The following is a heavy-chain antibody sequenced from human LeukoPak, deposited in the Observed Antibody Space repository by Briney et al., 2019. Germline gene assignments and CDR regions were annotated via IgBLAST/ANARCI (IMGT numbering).Heavy chain of an antibody. J-gene: IGHJ4*02. CDR2: IKSNTDGGTT. CDR3: ATTAGSRWYYFDY. Sequence: GGSLRLSCAASGLTFRNAWMSWVRQAPGKGLEWVGRIKSNTDGGTTDYAAPVEGRFTISRDDSKNTLYLQVNSLNTDDTAVYYCATTAGSRWYYFDYWGQGTLVTVSS. V-gene: IGHV3-15*01. D-gene: IGHD6-19*01. CDR1: GLTFRNAW.